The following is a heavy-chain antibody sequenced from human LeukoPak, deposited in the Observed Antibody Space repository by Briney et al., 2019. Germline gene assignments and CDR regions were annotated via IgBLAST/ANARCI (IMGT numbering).Heavy chain of an antibody. CDR2: IYYSGST. V-gene: IGHV4-59*01. CDR3: ARAAVGARDAFDI. CDR1: GGSISSYY. Sequence: SETLSLTCTVSGGSISSYYWSWIRQPPGKGLEWIGYIYYSGSTNYNPSLKSRVTISVDTSKNQFSLKLSSVTAADTAVYYCARAAVGARDAFDIWGQGTMVTVSS. D-gene: IGHD1-26*01. J-gene: IGHJ3*02.